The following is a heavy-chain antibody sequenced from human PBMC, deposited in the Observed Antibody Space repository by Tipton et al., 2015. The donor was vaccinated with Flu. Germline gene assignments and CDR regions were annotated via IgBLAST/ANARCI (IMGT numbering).Heavy chain of an antibody. CDR1: GGSITSGGFY. V-gene: IGHV4-61*02. CDR2: IYSSGST. J-gene: IGHJ4*02. Sequence: LRLSCTVSGGSITSGGFYWTWIRQPAGKGLEWIGRIYSSGSTNYNPSLKSRVTISLDTSKNQFSLKLSSVTAADTAVYYCAREGILRDYYASGNSNFDYWGQGTLVTVSS. CDR3: AREGILRDYYASGNSNFDY. D-gene: IGHD3-10*01.